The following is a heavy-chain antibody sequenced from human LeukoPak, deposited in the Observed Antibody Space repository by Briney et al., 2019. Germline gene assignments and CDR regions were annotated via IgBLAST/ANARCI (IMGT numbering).Heavy chain of an antibody. CDR2: AHYNGST. CDR3: ARDRGVPRPYYFDQ. D-gene: IGHD3-10*01. Sequence: PSETLSLTCTVSGGSVRSSSYYWGCIRQPPGKGLEWIGSAHYNGSTCYNPSLGGRVIMSIDTSKNQFSLKLTSVTAADTAMYYCARDRGVPRPYYFDQWGQGTLVTVSS. J-gene: IGHJ4*02. CDR1: GGSVRSSSYY. V-gene: IGHV4-39*07.